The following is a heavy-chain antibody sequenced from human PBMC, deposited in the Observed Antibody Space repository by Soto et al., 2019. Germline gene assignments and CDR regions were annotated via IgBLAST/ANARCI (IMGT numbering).Heavy chain of an antibody. V-gene: IGHV4-59*01. Sequence: QVQLQESGPGLLKPSETLSLTCTVSGGSISSYFYIWVRQPPGKGLEWIGSVYYTGTTDYNPSLKRRVTISVDTSKTQFSLNLRSVTAADTAVYYCARDLAAVTRALDYLGRGTLVTVSS. D-gene: IGHD6-13*01. CDR3: ARDLAAVTRALDY. J-gene: IGHJ4*02. CDR1: GGSISSYF. CDR2: VYYTGTT.